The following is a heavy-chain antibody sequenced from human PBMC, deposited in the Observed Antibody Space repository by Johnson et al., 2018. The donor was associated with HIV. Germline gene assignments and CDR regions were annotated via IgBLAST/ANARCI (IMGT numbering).Heavy chain of an antibody. CDR2: ISYDGSNK. J-gene: IGHJ3*02. Sequence: QVQLVESGGGVVQPGRSLRLSCAASGFTFSSYAMHWVRQAPGKGLEWVAVISYDGSNKYYADSVKGRFTISRDNSKNTLYLQMNSLRAEDTAVYYCAKGGGGAFDSWGQGTMVTVSS. CDR3: AKGGGGAFDS. CDR1: GFTFSSYA. D-gene: IGHD3-16*01. V-gene: IGHV3-30-3*01.